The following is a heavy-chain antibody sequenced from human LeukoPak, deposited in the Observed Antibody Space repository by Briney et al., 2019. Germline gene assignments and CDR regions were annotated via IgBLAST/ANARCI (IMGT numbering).Heavy chain of an antibody. CDR2: ISGSGGST. Sequence: GGSLRLSCAAPGFTFSSYAMSWVRQAPGKGLEWVSAISGSGGSTYYADSVKGRFTISRDNSKNTLYLQMNSLRAEDTAVYYYAKETPDYYDSSGYGYWGQGTLVTVSS. J-gene: IGHJ4*02. D-gene: IGHD3-22*01. CDR1: GFTFSSYA. V-gene: IGHV3-23*01. CDR3: AKETPDYYDSSGYGY.